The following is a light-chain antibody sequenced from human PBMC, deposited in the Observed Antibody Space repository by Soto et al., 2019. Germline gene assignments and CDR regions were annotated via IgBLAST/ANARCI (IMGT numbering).Light chain of an antibody. Sequence: DIQMTQSPSTLSASVGDRVTSTCRASQSISSWLAWYQQKPGKAPKLLIYDASSLESGVPSRFSGSGSGTEFTLTISSLQPDDFATYYCQQYNSYSLTFGQGTRREIK. J-gene: IGKJ5*01. V-gene: IGKV1-5*01. CDR2: DAS. CDR3: QQYNSYSLT. CDR1: QSISSW.